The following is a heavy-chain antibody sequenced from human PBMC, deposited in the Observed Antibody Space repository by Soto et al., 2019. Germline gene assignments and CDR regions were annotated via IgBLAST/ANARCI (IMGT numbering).Heavy chain of an antibody. D-gene: IGHD2-21*01. CDR3: TRSDY. V-gene: IGHV3-66*01. J-gene: IGHJ1*01. Sequence: PGGSLRLSCAASRFTFSDHYMSWIRQATGKGLEWVSVVYRGGQTYYADSVKGRFTISRDNSKNTLYLQMNTLRAEDSAVYYCTRSDYWGQGTLVTVSS. CDR1: RFTFSDHY. CDR2: VYRGGQT.